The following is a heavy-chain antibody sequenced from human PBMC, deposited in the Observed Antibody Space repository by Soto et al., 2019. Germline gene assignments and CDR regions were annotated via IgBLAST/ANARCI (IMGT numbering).Heavy chain of an antibody. Sequence: PSETLSLTCTVSPDSLNGHYWSWLRQTPGKELEWIGYIFYTGKTNYNSSLKSRVTMTLDTFENQFSLQLTSVTSADTAIYYCARGAGIVLVPHAIFASWGQGTLVTVSS. CDR2: IFYTGKT. V-gene: IGHV4-59*11. CDR1: PDSLNGHY. CDR3: ARGAGIVLVPHAIFAS. D-gene: IGHD2-2*01. J-gene: IGHJ4*02.